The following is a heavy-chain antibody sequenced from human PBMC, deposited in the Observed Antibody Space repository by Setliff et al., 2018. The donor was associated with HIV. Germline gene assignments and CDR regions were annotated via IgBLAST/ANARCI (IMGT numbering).Heavy chain of an antibody. CDR1: GYSISSGYY. Sequence: SETLSLTCAVSGYSISSGYYWGWIRQPPGKGLEWIGTIYHSGSTYYNPSLTSRVTISVDTSKNQFSLKLNSVTAADTAVYYCARVRVYDFDSSGYPLKWFDPWGQGTLVTVSS. CDR2: IYHSGST. J-gene: IGHJ5*02. CDR3: ARVRVYDFDSSGYPLKWFDP. V-gene: IGHV4-38-2*01. D-gene: IGHD3-22*01.